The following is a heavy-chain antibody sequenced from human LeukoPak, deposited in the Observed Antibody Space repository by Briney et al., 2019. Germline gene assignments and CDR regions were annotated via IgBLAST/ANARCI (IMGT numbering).Heavy chain of an antibody. Sequence: GESLKISCKGSGYSFTTYWIAWVRQVPGKGLEWTGIIYPGDSDTRYSPSFQGQVTISADKSISTAYLQWSSLKASDTAMYFCAGGTTTVTTFDYWGQGTLVTVSS. J-gene: IGHJ4*02. CDR1: GYSFTTYW. D-gene: IGHD4-17*01. CDR3: AGGTTTVTTFDY. V-gene: IGHV5-51*01. CDR2: IYPGDSDT.